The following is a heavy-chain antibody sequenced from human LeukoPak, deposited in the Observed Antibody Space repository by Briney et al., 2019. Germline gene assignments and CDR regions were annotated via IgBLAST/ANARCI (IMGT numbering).Heavy chain of an antibody. J-gene: IGHJ4*02. V-gene: IGHV1-3*01. Sequence: ASVKVSCKASGYTFTSYAIHRVRQAPGQRLEWMGWINAGNGNTKYSQKFQGRVTITRDTSASTAYMELSSLRSEDTAVYYCARDGHEYFRVPSDYWGQGTLVTVSS. D-gene: IGHD3-10*02. CDR3: ARDGHEYFRVPSDY. CDR1: GYTFTSYA. CDR2: INAGNGNT.